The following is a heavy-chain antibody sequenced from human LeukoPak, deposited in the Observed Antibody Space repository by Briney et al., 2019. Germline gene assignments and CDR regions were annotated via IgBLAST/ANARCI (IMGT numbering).Heavy chain of an antibody. J-gene: IGHJ6*02. CDR3: ARAPLWPHHYYYGMDV. D-gene: IGHD5-18*01. V-gene: IGHV4-59*01. CDR1: GGSISSYY. Sequence: PSETLSLTCTVPGGSISSYYWSWIRQPPGKGLEWIGYIYYSGSTNYNPSLKSRVTISVDTSKNQFSLKLSSVTAADTAVYYCARAPLWPHHYYYGMDVWGQGTTVTVSS. CDR2: IYYSGST.